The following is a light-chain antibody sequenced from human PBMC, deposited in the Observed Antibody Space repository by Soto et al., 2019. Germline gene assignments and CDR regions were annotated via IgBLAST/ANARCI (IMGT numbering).Light chain of an antibody. CDR1: QGISNY. CDR3: QKYNSAPRT. V-gene: IGKV1-27*01. Sequence: MPLTQSPSSLSASVGYRVTITCRASQGISNYLAWYQQKPGKVPKLLIYAASTLQSGVPSRFSGSGSGTDFTLTISSLQPEDVATYYCQKYNSAPRTFGQGTKVDIK. CDR2: AAS. J-gene: IGKJ1*01.